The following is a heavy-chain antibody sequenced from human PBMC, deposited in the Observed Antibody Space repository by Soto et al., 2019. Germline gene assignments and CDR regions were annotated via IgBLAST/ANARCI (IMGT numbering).Heavy chain of an antibody. Sequence: QVQLVQSGAEVKKPGASVKVSCKASGYTFTSYGISWVRQAPGQGLEWMGWISAYNGNTNYAQKLQGRVTMTTDTYTSTAYMELRSLRSDDTAVYYCARVCRGGSTSCYLLAARDFDYWGQGTLVTVSS. CDR3: ARVCRGGSTSCYLLAARDFDY. J-gene: IGHJ4*02. D-gene: IGHD2-2*01. CDR2: ISAYNGNT. V-gene: IGHV1-18*01. CDR1: GYTFTSYG.